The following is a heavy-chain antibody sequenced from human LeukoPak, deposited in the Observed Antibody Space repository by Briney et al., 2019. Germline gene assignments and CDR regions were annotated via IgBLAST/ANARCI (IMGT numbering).Heavy chain of an antibody. CDR2: VSTDGSRT. CDR3: VRAFASNSGLLDY. CDR1: GFTFSSYW. J-gene: IGHJ4*02. V-gene: IGHV3-74*01. Sequence: PGGSLRLSCAAAGFTFSSYWMHWVRQAPGKGLLWFSRVSTDGSRTFYADSVKGRFTISRDNAKNALSLQINSLRAEDTAVYSCVRAFASNSGLLDYCGQGTLVTVSS. D-gene: IGHD3/OR15-3a*01.